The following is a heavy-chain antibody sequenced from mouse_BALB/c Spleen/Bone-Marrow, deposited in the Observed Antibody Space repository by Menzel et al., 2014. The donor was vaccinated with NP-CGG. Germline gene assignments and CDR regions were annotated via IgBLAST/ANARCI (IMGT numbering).Heavy chain of an antibody. D-gene: IGHD2-10*02. CDR3: ARRGYGYLDY. J-gene: IGHJ2*01. CDR2: IFPGTVTP. V-gene: IGHV1S132*01. Sequence: QVQLQQSGAELVKPGASVKLSCKPSGYTFTSYWLQWVKQRPGQGLGWIGEIFPGTVTPYYNEKFKGKATLTIDTSSSTASMQLSSLTSEDSAVYFCARRGYGYLDYWGQGTTLTVSS. CDR1: GYTFTSYW.